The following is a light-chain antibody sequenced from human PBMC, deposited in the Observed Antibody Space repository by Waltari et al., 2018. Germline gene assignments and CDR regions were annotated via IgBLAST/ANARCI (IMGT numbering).Light chain of an antibody. CDR2: GAS. V-gene: IGKV3-15*01. J-gene: IGKJ1*01. CDR3: HQYKNWPPWT. CDR1: EAVSTN. Sequence: EIVVTQSPATLSLSPGERATLSCRASEAVSTNIAWYQQKPGQPPRLLIYGASTRATGIPARFIGSGSGTEFTLSISSLQSEDFAVYYCHQYKNWPPWTFGQGTKVEIK.